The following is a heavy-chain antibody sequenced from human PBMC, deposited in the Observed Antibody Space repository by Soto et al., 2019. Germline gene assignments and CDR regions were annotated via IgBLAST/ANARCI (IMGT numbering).Heavy chain of an antibody. D-gene: IGHD3-9*01. CDR1: GFSFSTHG. V-gene: IGHV3-33*01. CDR2: IVNDGSEQ. J-gene: IGHJ5*02. Sequence: QVQLVESGGGVVRPGRSLRLSCAATGFSFSTHGMHWVRQAPGKGLEWVAVIVNDGSEQQYADSVKGRFTISRDNARNILYLQLNNLRAGDTALYYCARDDLYVDTGLDLWGQGKLVTVSS. CDR3: ARDDLYVDTGLDL.